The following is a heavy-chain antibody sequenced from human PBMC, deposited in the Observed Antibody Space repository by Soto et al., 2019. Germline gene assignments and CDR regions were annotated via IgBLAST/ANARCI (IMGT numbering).Heavy chain of an antibody. V-gene: IGHV3-33*03. Sequence: GGSLRLSCAASVFSFRSYAMHWVRQAPGKGLEWVAVIWYDGSNKYYVDSVKGRFTISRDNSKNTLYLQMNSLRAEDTAVYYCAKDADYGGNKHIDYWGQGTLVTVSS. D-gene: IGHD4-17*01. J-gene: IGHJ4*02. CDR2: IWYDGSNK. CDR3: AKDADYGGNKHIDY. CDR1: VFSFRSYA.